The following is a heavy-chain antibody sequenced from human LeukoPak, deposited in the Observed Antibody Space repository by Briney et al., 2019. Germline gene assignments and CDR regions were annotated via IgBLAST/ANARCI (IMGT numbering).Heavy chain of an antibody. CDR3: ARREVPHHDYVWGSYRSSSYYFDY. CDR1: GYSFTSYW. J-gene: IGHJ4*02. Sequence: GESPKISCKGSGYSFTSYWIGWVRQMPGKGLEWMGIIYPGDSDTRYSPSFQGQVTISADKSISTAYLQWGSLKASDTAMYYCARREVPHHDYVWGSYRSSSYYFDYWGQGTLVTVSS. D-gene: IGHD3-16*02. CDR2: IYPGDSDT. V-gene: IGHV5-51*01.